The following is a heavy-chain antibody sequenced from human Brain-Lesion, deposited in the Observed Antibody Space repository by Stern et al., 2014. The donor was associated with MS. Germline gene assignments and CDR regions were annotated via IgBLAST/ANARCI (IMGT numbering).Heavy chain of an antibody. CDR3: ARHDSVPRPSQLYSARDRGPGYLDY. V-gene: IGHV4-39*01. CDR2: IYYSGFT. Sequence: QVQLVESGPGLVKPSETLSLTCTVSGGSISSSTYYWAWIRQPPGKGLEWIGNIYYSGFTYYNPSLKSRVTISVDMSKNQFSLKLSSVTAADTAIYYCARHDSVPRPSQLYSARDRGPGYLDYWGQGTLVTVSS. D-gene: IGHD1-26*01. J-gene: IGHJ4*02. CDR1: GGSISSSTYY.